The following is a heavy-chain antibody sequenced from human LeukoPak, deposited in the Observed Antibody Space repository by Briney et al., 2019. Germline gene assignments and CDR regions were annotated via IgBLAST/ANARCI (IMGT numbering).Heavy chain of an antibody. CDR2: ISGRGDTT. D-gene: IGHD2-2*01. J-gene: IGHJ6*03. Sequence: GGSLRLSCVGSGFTFTNFAMSWVRQAPGKGLEWVSAISGRGDTTYYADSVKGRFTISRDNSKNTLYLQMNSLRAEDRAVYYCAKDGHCSSTSCYYYYYMDVWGKGTTVTVSS. V-gene: IGHV3-23*01. CDR3: AKDGHCSSTSCYYYYYMDV. CDR1: GFTFTNFA.